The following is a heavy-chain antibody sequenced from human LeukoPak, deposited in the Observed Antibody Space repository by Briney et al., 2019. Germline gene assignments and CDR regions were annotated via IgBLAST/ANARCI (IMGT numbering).Heavy chain of an antibody. D-gene: IGHD6-19*01. Sequence: SETLSLTCTVSGGSISSSSYYWGWIRQPPGQGLEWIGTIYYSGSTYYNPSLKSRVTISVDTSKNQFSLKLSSVTAADTAVYYCARYVLSVAGTSLWGQGTLVTVSS. V-gene: IGHV4-39*01. CDR3: ARYVLSVAGTSL. CDR1: GGSISSSSYY. J-gene: IGHJ4*02. CDR2: IYYSGST.